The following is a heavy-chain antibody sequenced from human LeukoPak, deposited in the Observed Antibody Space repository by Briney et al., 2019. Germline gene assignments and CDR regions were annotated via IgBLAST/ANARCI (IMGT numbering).Heavy chain of an antibody. D-gene: IGHD2-2*01. CDR3: AKEVGYCSSTSCHDAFDI. CDR1: GFTFSSYA. V-gene: IGHV3-23*01. Sequence: GGSLRLSCAASGFTFSSYAMSWVRQAPGKGLEWVSAISGSGGSTYYAGSVKGRFTISRDNSKNTLYLQMNSLRAEDTAVYYCAKEVGYCSSTSCHDAFDIWGQWTMVTVSS. CDR2: ISGSGGST. J-gene: IGHJ3*02.